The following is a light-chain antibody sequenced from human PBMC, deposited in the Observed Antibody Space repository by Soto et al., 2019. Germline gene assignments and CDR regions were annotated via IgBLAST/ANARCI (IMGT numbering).Light chain of an antibody. J-gene: IGKJ4*01. V-gene: IGKV1-9*01. CDR3: QQSNAYPLT. Sequence: DIQLTQSPSFLSASVGDRVTISCRASQGISDYLAWYQQKPGKAPKLLIYGASTLQSGVPSRFSGSASGTEFTLTISSLQPEDFETYFCQQSNAYPLTFGGGTKLEIK. CDR2: GAS. CDR1: QGISDY.